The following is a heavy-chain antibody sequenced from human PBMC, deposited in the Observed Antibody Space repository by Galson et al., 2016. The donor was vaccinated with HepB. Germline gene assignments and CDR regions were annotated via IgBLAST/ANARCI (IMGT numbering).Heavy chain of an antibody. CDR2: ISSNGGST. V-gene: IGHV3-64D*06. CDR3: VKGGGDFDWFPPDAFDI. J-gene: IGHJ3*02. D-gene: IGHD3-9*01. CDR1: GFTFSSYA. Sequence: SLRLSCAASGFTFSSYAMHWVRQAPGKGLEYVSAISSNGGSTYYADSVKGRFTISRDNSKNTLYLQMSSLRAEDTAVYYCVKGGGDFDWFPPDAFDIWGQGTMVTVSS.